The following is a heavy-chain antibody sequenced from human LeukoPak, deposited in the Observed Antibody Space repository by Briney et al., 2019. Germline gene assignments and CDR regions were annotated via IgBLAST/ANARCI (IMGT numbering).Heavy chain of an antibody. J-gene: IGHJ4*02. CDR1: GFTFSSYS. D-gene: IGHD3-10*01. CDR3: ARVGSLIVRGIDY. V-gene: IGHV3-21*01. Sequence: GGSLRLSCAASGFTFSSYSMNWVRQAPGKGLEWVSSISSSSSYIYYADSVKGRFTISRDNAKSSLYLQMNSLRAEDTAVYHCARVGSLIVRGIDYWGQGTLVTVSS. CDR2: ISSSSSYI.